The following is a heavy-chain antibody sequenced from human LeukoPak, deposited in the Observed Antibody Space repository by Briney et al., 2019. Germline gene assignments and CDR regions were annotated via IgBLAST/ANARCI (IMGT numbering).Heavy chain of an antibody. CDR3: ARGRYGPRLGN. V-gene: IGHV4-34*01. CDR1: GASFSDSY. CDR2: INNSGST. D-gene: IGHD3-16*01. J-gene: IGHJ4*02. Sequence: SETLRLSCAVYGASFSDSYWRWIRQSPEKGLEWIGEINNSGSTSYNPSLNSRVIMSVDRSKNQFSLRLTSVTAADTAVYYCARGRYGPRLGNWGQGTMVTVSS.